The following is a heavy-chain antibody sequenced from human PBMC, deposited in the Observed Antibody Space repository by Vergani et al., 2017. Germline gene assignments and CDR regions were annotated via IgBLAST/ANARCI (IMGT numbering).Heavy chain of an antibody. CDR3: ARTLSDSRGYYLDY. Sequence: QVTLKESGPALVKPTQTLTLTCTFSWFSLTTYGMRVSWIRQPPGKALEWLARIDCDDDTYYRTSLRTRLTISKDTFKNQVALTMTNMDPVDTATYYCARTLSDSRGYYLDYWGQGTLVTVSS. CDR1: WFSLTTYGMR. V-gene: IGHV2-70*04. D-gene: IGHD3-22*01. J-gene: IGHJ4*02. CDR2: IDCDDDT.